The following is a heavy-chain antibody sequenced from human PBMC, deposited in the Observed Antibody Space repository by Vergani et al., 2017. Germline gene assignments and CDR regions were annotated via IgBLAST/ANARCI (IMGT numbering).Heavy chain of an antibody. J-gene: IGHJ2*01. Sequence: EVQLVESGGGLVQPGRSLRLSCAASGFTFDDYAMHWVRQAPGKGLEWVSGINWNSDSIAYADSVKGRFTISRDNAKNSLYLKMNSLRAEDTALYYCVKDIAASGNYLYCDLWGHGTLVTVSS. CDR2: INWNSDSI. CDR3: VKDIAASGNYLYCDL. V-gene: IGHV3-9*01. CDR1: GFTFDDYA. D-gene: IGHD6-13*01.